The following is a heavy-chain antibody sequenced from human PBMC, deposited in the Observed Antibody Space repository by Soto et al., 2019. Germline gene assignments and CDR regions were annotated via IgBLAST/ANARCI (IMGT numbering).Heavy chain of an antibody. V-gene: IGHV1-18*04. J-gene: IGHJ4*02. CDR3: ARLGWELLSGRRYFDY. D-gene: IGHD1-26*01. CDR1: GYTFSDFA. CDR2: ISPYTGKT. Sequence: QVLLVQSGSEVKKPGASMKVSCQTSGYTFSDFALTWVRQVPDKGLEWLGWISPYTGKTNYAQRVHDSVALTTDTSTRTAYLELRSLTYDDTAVYYCARLGWELLSGRRYFDYWGQGTLVTVSS.